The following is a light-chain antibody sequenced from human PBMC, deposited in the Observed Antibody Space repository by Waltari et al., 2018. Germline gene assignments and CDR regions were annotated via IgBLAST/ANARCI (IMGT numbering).Light chain of an antibody. Sequence: QSALTQPASVSGSPGQSITMSCTGTSSDIGGYDFVSWYQQHPGNAPKLMFYEVTNRPSGVSNRFSGSKSGNTASLTISGLQAEDEGDYYCSSYSTSDTLVVFGGGTKLTVL. CDR2: EVT. CDR3: SSYSTSDTLVV. CDR1: SSDIGGYDF. V-gene: IGLV2-14*01. J-gene: IGLJ2*01.